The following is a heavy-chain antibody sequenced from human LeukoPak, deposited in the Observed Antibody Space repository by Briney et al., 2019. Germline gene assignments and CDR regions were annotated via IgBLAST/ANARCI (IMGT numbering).Heavy chain of an antibody. D-gene: IGHD5-12*01. V-gene: IGHV3-74*01. J-gene: IGHJ5*02. CDR3: ATDREYSQEP. Sequence: GGSLRLSCGASGFTFRTSWMHWVRQAPGKGPMWVSFINRDGSSTNYVDSVKGRFTISRDNAKNTVYLQMNRLRDEDTAVYYCATDREYSQEPWGQGTLVTVSS. CDR2: INRDGSST. CDR1: GFTFRTSW.